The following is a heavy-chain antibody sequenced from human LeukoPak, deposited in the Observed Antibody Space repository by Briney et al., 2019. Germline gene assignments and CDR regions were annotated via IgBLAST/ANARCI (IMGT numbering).Heavy chain of an antibody. CDR2: ISGSGGST. J-gene: IGHJ4*02. CDR1: GFTFSSYA. Sequence: GGSLRLSCAASGFTFSSYAMSWVRQAPGKGLEWVSGISGSGGSTDYADSVKGRFTISRDNSKNTLYRQMNSLRAEDTAVYYCAKRNYYFDYWGQGTLVTVSS. D-gene: IGHD1-14*01. V-gene: IGHV3-23*01. CDR3: AKRNYYFDY.